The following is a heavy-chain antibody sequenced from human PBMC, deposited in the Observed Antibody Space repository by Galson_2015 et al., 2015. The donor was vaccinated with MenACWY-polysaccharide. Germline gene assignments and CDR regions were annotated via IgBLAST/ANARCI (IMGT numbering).Heavy chain of an antibody. CDR1: GFTFSSYG. D-gene: IGHD6-13*01. J-gene: IGHJ4*02. CDR3: AKDPPLIAAAATDY. Sequence: SLRLSCAASGFTFSSYGMHWVRQAPGKGLEWVAVISYDGSNKYYADSVKGRFTISRDNSKNTLYLQMNSLRAEDTAVYYCAKDPPLIAAAATDYWGQGTLVTVSS. CDR2: ISYDGSNK. V-gene: IGHV3-30*18.